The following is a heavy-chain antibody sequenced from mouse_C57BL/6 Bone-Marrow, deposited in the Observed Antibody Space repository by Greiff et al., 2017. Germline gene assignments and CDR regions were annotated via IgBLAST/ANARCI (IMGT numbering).Heavy chain of an antibody. D-gene: IGHD1-1*01. V-gene: IGHV1-54*01. Sequence: QVQLKQSGAELVRPGTSVKVSCKASGYAFTNYLIEWVKQRPGQGLEWIGVINPGSGGTNYNEKFKGKATLTADKSSSTAYMQLSSLTSEDSAVYFCARDHYGSSPFAYWGQGTLVTVSA. J-gene: IGHJ3*01. CDR2: INPGSGGT. CDR3: ARDHYGSSPFAY. CDR1: GYAFTNYL.